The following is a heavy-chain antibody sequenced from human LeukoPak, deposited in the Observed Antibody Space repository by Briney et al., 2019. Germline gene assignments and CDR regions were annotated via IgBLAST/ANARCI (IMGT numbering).Heavy chain of an antibody. J-gene: IGHJ4*02. CDR2: IKQDGSGK. CDR1: GFTFSSYW. V-gene: IGHV3-7*01. CDR3: ASAYDFWSGYDTPFDY. Sequence: PGGSLRLSCAASGFTFSSYWMSWVRQAPGKGLEWVANIKQDGSGKYYVDSVKGRFTISRDNAKNSLYLQMNSLRAEDTAVYYCASAYDFWSGYDTPFDYWGQGTLVTVSS. D-gene: IGHD3-3*01.